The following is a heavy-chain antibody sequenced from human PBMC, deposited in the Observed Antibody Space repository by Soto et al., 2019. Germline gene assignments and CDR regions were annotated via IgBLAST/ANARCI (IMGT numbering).Heavy chain of an antibody. CDR3: AHRARYDSSFDY. V-gene: IGHV2-5*02. CDR2: TYWDDDK. Sequence: SGPTFVNPTQTPTLTCTVSGFSRSSSGVGVGWIRQPPGKALAWLALTYWDDDKRYSPSLKSRLTITKDTSKTQVVLTMTNMDPVDTATYYCAHRARYDSSFDYWGQGTLVTVSS. D-gene: IGHD3-22*01. CDR1: GFSRSSSGVG. J-gene: IGHJ4*02.